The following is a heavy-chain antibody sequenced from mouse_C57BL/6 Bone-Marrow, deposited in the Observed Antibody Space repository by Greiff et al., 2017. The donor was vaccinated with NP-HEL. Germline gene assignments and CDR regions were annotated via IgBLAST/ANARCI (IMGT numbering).Heavy chain of an antibody. D-gene: IGHD1-1*01. CDR3: TGTVVALYYYAMDY. CDR1: GFNIKDDY. J-gene: IGHJ4*01. CDR2: IDPENGDT. V-gene: IGHV14-4*01. Sequence: VQLQQSGAELVRPGASVKLSCTASGFNIKDDYMHWVKQRPERGLEWIGWIDPENGDTEYASKFQGKATITADTSSNTAYLQLSSLTSEDTAVYYCTGTVVALYYYAMDYWGQGTSVTVSS.